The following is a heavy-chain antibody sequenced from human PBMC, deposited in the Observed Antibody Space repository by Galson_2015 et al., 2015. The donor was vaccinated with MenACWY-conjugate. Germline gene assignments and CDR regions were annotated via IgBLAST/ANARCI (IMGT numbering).Heavy chain of an antibody. CDR3: ARGVNLASMAGY. CDR2: MYYSGSA. Sequence: SETLSLTCTVSGGSISRFYWSWIRQFPGKRLEWIGYMYYSGSANYNPSLKSRVTISVDTSKNQFSLNLTSVTAADTAVYYCARGVNLASMAGYWGQGTLVTVSS. J-gene: IGHJ4*02. V-gene: IGHV4-59*01. D-gene: IGHD2-8*01. CDR1: GGSISRFY.